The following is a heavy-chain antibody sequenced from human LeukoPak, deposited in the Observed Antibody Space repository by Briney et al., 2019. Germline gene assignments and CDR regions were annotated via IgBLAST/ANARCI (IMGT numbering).Heavy chain of an antibody. J-gene: IGHJ4*02. V-gene: IGHV4-4*02. CDR3: ASSYDSSGYPFDY. CDR1: GGSISSSNW. CDR2: IYHSGST. D-gene: IGHD3-22*01. Sequence: SETLSLTCTVSGGSISSSNWWSWVRQPPGKGLEWIGEIYHSGSTNYNPSLKSRVTISVDKSKNQFSLKLSSVTAADTAVYYCASSYDSSGYPFDYWGQGTLVTASS.